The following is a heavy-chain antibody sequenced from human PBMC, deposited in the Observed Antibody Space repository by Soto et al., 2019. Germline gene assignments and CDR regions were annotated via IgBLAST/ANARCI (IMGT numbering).Heavy chain of an antibody. CDR2: TYYRSKWYY. J-gene: IGHJ5*02. CDR3: SRRGPNIGNCFAP. D-gene: IGHD2-15*01. Sequence: PSQALSLTCAISGDSVSTTSGSWNWIRQSPSRGLEWLGKTYYRSKWYYDYAVSVEGRITINSDTSKNQFSLHLNSVTPEDTAGFYFSRRGPNIGNCFAPWGQGTLVTVSS. CDR1: GDSVSTTSGS. V-gene: IGHV6-1*01.